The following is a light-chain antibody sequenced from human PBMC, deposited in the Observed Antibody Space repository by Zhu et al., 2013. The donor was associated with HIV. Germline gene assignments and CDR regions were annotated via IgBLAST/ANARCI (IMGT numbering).Light chain of an antibody. CDR2: DAS. V-gene: IGKV1-5*01. CDR3: QQHNSIMGIT. CDR1: QSIGRW. Sequence: DIQMSQSPSTLSASVGDRVTITCRASQSIGRWLAWYQQKPGKAPKLLIYDASTLQSGVPSRFSGSGSGTEFALTINSLQPDDFATYYCQQHNSIMGITFGGGTTVEIK. J-gene: IGKJ4*01.